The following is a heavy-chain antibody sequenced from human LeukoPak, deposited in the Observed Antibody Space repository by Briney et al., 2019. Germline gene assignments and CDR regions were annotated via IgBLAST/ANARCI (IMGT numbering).Heavy chain of an antibody. CDR3: AKDTYSTSPYYFDY. D-gene: IGHD1-26*01. V-gene: IGHV3-23*01. J-gene: IGHJ4*02. CDR1: GFTFSSYA. Sequence: GALRLSCAASGFTFSSYAMSWVRQAPGKGLEWVSAISGSGGSTYYAASVKGRFTISRDNSKNTLYLQMNSLRAEDTAVYYCAKDTYSTSPYYFDYWGQGTLVTVSS. CDR2: ISGSGGST.